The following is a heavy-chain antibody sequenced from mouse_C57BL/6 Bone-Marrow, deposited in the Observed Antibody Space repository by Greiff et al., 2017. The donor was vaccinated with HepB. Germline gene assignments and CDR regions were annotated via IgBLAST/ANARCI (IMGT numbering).Heavy chain of an antibody. J-gene: IGHJ4*01. D-gene: IGHD2-1*01. CDR3: GQNGNFIYAMDY. V-gene: IGHV1-64*01. CDR1: GYTFTSYW. Sequence: QVQLQQPGAELVKPGASVKLSCKASGYTFTSYWMHWVKQRPGQGLEWIGMIRPNSGSTNYNEKFKSKATLTVDKSSSTAYMQLSSLTSEDSAVYYCGQNGNFIYAMDYWGQGTSVTVSS. CDR2: IRPNSGST.